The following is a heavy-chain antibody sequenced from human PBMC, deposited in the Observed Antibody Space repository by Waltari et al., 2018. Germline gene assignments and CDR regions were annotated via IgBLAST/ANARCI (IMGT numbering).Heavy chain of an antibody. CDR1: GYSISSGYY. CDR3: ARGITIFGVVINYFDY. CDR2: IYHSGST. D-gene: IGHD3-3*01. J-gene: IGHJ4*02. Sequence: QVQLQESGPGLVKPSETLSLTCAVSGYSISSGYYWGWIRQPQGKGLEGIGGIYHSGSTYSNPTLKSRVTISVDTSKNQFSLKLSSVTAADTAVYYCARGITIFGVVINYFDYWGQGTLVTVSS. V-gene: IGHV4-38-2*01.